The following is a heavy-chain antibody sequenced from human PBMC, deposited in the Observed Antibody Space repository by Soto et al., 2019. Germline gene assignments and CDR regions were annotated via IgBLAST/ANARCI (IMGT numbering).Heavy chain of an antibody. J-gene: IGHJ6*02. CDR3: ARDPYYDSSGYLACYGMDV. Sequence: GGSLRLSCAASGFTVSSNYMSWVRQAPGKGLEWVSVIYSGGSTYYADSVKGRFTISRHNSKNTLYLQMNSLRAEDTAVYYCARDPYYDSSGYLACYGMDVWGQGTTVTVSS. CDR2: IYSGGST. D-gene: IGHD3-22*01. V-gene: IGHV3-53*04. CDR1: GFTVSSNY.